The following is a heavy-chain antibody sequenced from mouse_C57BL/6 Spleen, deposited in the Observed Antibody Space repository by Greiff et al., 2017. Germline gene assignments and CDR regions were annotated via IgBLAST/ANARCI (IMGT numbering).Heavy chain of an antibody. J-gene: IGHJ4*01. CDR1: GFTFSDAW. V-gene: IGHV6-6*01. Sequence: EVKLVESGGGLVQPGGSMKLSCAASGFTFSDAWMDWVRQSPEKGLEWVAEIRNKANNHATYYAESVKGRFTISRADSKSSVYRRMNSLRAEASGIYYVTRCYSSSYHYAMDYWGQGTSVTVSS. CDR3: TRCYSSSYHYAMDY. D-gene: IGHD1-1*01. CDR2: IRNKANNHAT.